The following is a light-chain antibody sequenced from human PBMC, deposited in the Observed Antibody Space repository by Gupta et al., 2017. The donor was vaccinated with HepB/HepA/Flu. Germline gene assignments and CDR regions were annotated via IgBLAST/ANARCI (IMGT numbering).Light chain of an antibody. CDR1: QSITTW. CDR2: KAS. V-gene: IGKV1-5*03. J-gene: IGKJ3*01. Sequence: DIQMTQSPSPLSASVGDRVTITCRASQSITTWLAWYQQKPGKAPKLLMYKASSLESGVPSRFSGSGSGTEFTPTISSLQPDDFATYYCQHYNNYLFTFGPGTKVDIK. CDR3: QHYNNYLFT.